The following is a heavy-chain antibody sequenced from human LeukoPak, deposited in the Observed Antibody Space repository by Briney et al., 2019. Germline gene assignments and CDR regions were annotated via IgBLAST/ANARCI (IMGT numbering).Heavy chain of an antibody. V-gene: IGHV3-74*01. Sequence: GGSLRLSCAASGFTFSTYWMHWVRQAPGKGLAWVSRINPDGSSTNYADSVKGRFTISRDNAKNTLYLQMNSLRVEDTSVYYCARAYGMDVWGQGTTVTVSS. CDR2: INPDGSST. CDR3: ARAYGMDV. J-gene: IGHJ6*02. CDR1: GFTFSTYW.